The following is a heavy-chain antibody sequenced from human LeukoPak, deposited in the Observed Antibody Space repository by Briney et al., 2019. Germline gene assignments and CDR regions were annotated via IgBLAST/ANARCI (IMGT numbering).Heavy chain of an antibody. Sequence: SETLSLTCTASGGSISSYYWSWIRQPAGKGLEWIGRIYTSGSTNYNPSLKSRVTMSVDTSKNQFSLKLSSVTAADTAVYYCARDLEYSSSWYEFSWASVFDYWGQGTLVTVSS. J-gene: IGHJ4*02. CDR3: ARDLEYSSSWYEFSWASVFDY. D-gene: IGHD6-13*01. CDR2: IYTSGST. V-gene: IGHV4-4*07. CDR1: GGSISSYY.